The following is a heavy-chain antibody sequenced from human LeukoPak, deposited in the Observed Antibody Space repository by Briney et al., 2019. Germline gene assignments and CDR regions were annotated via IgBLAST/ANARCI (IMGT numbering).Heavy chain of an antibody. D-gene: IGHD1-26*01. J-gene: IGHJ4*02. CDR3: ARLVVGATRYFDY. CDR2: IYTSGST. Sequence: SETLSLTCTVSGGSISSGSYYWSWIRQPAGKGLEWIGRIYTSGSTNYNPSLKSRVTISVDTSKNQFSLKLSSVTAADTAVYYCARLVVGATRYFDYWGQGTLVTVSS. V-gene: IGHV4-61*02. CDR1: GGSISSGSYY.